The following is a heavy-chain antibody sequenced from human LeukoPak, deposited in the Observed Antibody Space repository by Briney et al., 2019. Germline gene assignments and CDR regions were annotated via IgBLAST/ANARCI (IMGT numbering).Heavy chain of an antibody. Sequence: GGSLRLSCAASGFTFTSYNMNWVRQAPGKGLEWVSSITSSSSYIYYADLVKGRFTISRDNAKNSLYLQMDSMRVEDTAVYYCARDPYSGNYGAYYYYYMDVWGKGTTVTISS. CDR1: GFTFTSYN. V-gene: IGHV3-21*06. CDR3: ARDPYSGNYGAYYYYYMDV. J-gene: IGHJ6*03. D-gene: IGHD1-26*01. CDR2: ITSSSSYI.